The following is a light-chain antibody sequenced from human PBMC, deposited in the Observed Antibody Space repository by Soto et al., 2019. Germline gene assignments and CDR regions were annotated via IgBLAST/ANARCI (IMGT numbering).Light chain of an antibody. CDR3: QQYNDWSRT. CDR2: GAS. V-gene: IGKV3-15*01. J-gene: IGKJ2*01. CDR1: QSVRSN. Sequence: EIVMTQSPATLSVSPGERATLSCRASQSVRSNLAWYQQKLGQAPRLLIYGASTRATGIPARFSGSGSGTEFTLTISSLQSEDFAIFYCQQYNDWSRTFGQGTKL.